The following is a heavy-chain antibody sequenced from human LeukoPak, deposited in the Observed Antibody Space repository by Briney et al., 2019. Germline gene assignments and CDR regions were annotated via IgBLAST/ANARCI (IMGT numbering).Heavy chain of an antibody. J-gene: IGHJ4*02. CDR2: ICSGGST. CDR1: GLTVSSNY. D-gene: IGHD5-18*01. Sequence: GGSLRLSCAASGLTVSSNYMSWVRQAPGRGLEWVSVICSGGSTYYADSVKGRFTISRDNSKNTLYLQMNSLRAEDTAVYYCARASSRGYSYGQDYWGQGTLVTVSS. V-gene: IGHV3-53*01. CDR3: ARASSRGYSYGQDY.